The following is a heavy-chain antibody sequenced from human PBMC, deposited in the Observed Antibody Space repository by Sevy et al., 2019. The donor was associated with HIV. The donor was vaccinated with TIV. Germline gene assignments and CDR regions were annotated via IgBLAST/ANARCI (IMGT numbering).Heavy chain of an antibody. J-gene: IGHJ6*02. D-gene: IGHD3-10*01. Sequence: SETLSLTCTVSGGSISSYYWSWIRQPPGKGLEWIGYIYYSGSTNYNPSLKSRITISIDTFKNQVSLKLSSVTAADTAVYYCARDRSSMVRGKSKNTYFRANLNRNYGIDVWGQGTTVTVSS. V-gene: IGHV4-59*13. CDR1: GGSISSYY. CDR3: ARDRSSMVRGKSKNTYFRANLNRNYGIDV. CDR2: IYYSGST.